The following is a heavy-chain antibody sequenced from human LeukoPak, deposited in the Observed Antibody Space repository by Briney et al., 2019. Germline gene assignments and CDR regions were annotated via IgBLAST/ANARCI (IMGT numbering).Heavy chain of an antibody. CDR3: ASDPAPRINTKINTKGEVAGTGYYYGMDV. D-gene: IGHD6-19*01. CDR1: GFTFSSYS. CDR2: ISGSSNYI. Sequence: GSLRLSCAASGFTFSSYSMNWVRQAPGKGLEWVSFISGSSNYIYYADSVKGRFTISRDNAKNSLYLQMNSLRAKDTAVYYCASDPAPRINTKINTKGEVAGTGYYYGMDVWGQGTTVTVSS. J-gene: IGHJ6*02. V-gene: IGHV3-21*01.